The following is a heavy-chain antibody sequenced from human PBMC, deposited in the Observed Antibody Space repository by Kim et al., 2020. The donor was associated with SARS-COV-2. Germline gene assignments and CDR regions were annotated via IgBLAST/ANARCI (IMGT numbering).Heavy chain of an antibody. D-gene: IGHD3-22*01. CDR3: AKPAYDSSGYHAPYYFDY. CDR1: GFTFSSYA. CDR2: ISGSGGST. Sequence: GGSLRLSCAASGFTFSSYAMSWVRQAPGKGLEWVSAISGSGGSTYYADSVKGRFTISRDNSKNTLYLQMNSLRAEDTAVYYCAKPAYDSSGYHAPYYFDYWGQGTLVTVSS. J-gene: IGHJ4*02. V-gene: IGHV3-23*01.